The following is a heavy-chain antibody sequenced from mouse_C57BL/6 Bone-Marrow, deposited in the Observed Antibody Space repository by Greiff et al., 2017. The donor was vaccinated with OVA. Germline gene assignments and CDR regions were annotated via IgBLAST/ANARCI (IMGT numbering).Heavy chain of an antibody. CDR2: IRSKSNNYAT. D-gene: IGHD2-4*01. V-gene: IGHV10-1*01. J-gene: IGHJ3*01. CDR1: GFSFNTYA. CDR3: VRIYYDYDEGPWFAY. Sequence: EVMLVESGGGLVQPKGSLKLSCAASGFSFNTYAMNWVRQAPGKGLEWVARIRSKSNNYATYYADSVKDRFTISRDDSESMLYLQMNNLKTEDTAMYYCVRIYYDYDEGPWFAYWGQGTLVTVSA.